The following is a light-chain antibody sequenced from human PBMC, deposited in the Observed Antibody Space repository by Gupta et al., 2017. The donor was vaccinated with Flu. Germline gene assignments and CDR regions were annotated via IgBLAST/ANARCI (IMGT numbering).Light chain of an antibody. Sequence: PSSLSASVGDRVTITCRASQSIGTWLAWYQQKPGEAPKVLIYRASSLQSGVPSRFSGSGSGTEFTLTISSLQPDDFAAYYCQQYNTYSYTFGQGTQVEVK. CDR3: QQYNTYSYT. J-gene: IGKJ2*01. CDR1: QSIGTW. V-gene: IGKV1-5*03. CDR2: RAS.